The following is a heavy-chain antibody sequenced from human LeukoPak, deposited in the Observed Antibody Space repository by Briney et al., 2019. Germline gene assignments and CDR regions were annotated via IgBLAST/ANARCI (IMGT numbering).Heavy chain of an antibody. D-gene: IGHD3-10*01. CDR3: AREGYYGSGSPPSLYFDY. CDR2: ITNDGSST. V-gene: IGHV3-74*01. CDR1: GLTFSSHW. J-gene: IGHJ4*02. Sequence: GGSLRLSCAAPGLTFSSHWMHWVRQAPGKGLVWVSRITNDGSSTTYADSVKGRFTISRDNSRSTLYLQMNSLRPEDTAIYYCAREGYYGSGSPPSLYFDYWGQGTLVTVSS.